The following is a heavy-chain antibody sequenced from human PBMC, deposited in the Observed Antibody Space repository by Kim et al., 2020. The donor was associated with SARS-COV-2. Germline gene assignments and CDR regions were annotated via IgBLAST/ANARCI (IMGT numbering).Heavy chain of an antibody. J-gene: IGHJ4*02. CDR3: ARPSSSHFDF. D-gene: IGHD3-10*01. CDR2: ISNDGTTA. CDR1: VFIFRNFG. Sequence: GGSLRLSCAASVFIFRNFGMHWVRQAPGKGLEWVAFISNDGTTAIYADSVRGRFTISRDYSENKLYLQMDSLSAGDTAVYYCARPSSSHFDFWGQGTLVTVSS. V-gene: IGHV3-33*05.